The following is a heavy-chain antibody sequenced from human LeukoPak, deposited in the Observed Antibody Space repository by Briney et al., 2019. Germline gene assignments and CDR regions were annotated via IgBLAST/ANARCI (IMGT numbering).Heavy chain of an antibody. CDR3: ARQDSSGYYGNDY. D-gene: IGHD3-22*01. Sequence: GSLRLSCAASGFTFSSYAMHWVRQPPGKGLEWIGEINHSGSTNYNPSLKSRVTISVDTSKNQFSLKLSSVTAADTAVYYCARQDSSGYYGNDYWGQGTLVTVSS. V-gene: IGHV4-34*01. CDR1: GFTFSSYA. CDR2: INHSGST. J-gene: IGHJ4*02.